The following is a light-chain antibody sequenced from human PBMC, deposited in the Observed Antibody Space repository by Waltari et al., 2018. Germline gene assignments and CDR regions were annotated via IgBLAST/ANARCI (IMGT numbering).Light chain of an antibody. CDR3: QQYGETPWT. V-gene: IGKV3-20*01. CDR1: ERVPANY. Sequence: EIVLTQSPGTLSLSPGERATLSCRATERVPANYLAWYQQKPGQAPRLLISGASSRATGIPDRFSGRGSGTDFTLTIARLEPEDFEVYYCQQYGETPWTFGQGTKVDLK. J-gene: IGKJ1*01. CDR2: GAS.